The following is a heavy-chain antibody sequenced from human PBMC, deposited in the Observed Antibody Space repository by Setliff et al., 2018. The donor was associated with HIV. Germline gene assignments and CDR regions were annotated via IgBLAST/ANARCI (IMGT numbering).Heavy chain of an antibody. V-gene: IGHV4-34*09. J-gene: IGHJ4*02. D-gene: IGHD1-26*01. CDR1: GGSFTGYY. Sequence: LSLTCAVYGGSFTGYYWTWIRQSPGKGLEWIGEVNHSGSTNYNPSLKSQVTISVDTSKNQFSLKLNSVTAADTAIYYCARAGMGALRSLFDYWGQGTLVTVSS. CDR2: VNHSGST. CDR3: ARAGMGALRSLFDY.